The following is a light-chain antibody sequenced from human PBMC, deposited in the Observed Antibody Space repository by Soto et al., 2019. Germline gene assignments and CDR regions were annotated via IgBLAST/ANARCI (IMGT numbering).Light chain of an antibody. CDR1: SSDVGGYSY. CDR3: SSYTSSSTRV. V-gene: IGLV2-14*01. Sequence: QSVLAQPASVSGSPGQSITISCTGTSSDVGGYSYVSWYQQHQGKAPKLMIYDVSNRPSGVSNRFSGSKSGNTASLTISGLQAEDEADYYCSSYTSSSTRVFGTGTKVPVL. J-gene: IGLJ1*01. CDR2: DVS.